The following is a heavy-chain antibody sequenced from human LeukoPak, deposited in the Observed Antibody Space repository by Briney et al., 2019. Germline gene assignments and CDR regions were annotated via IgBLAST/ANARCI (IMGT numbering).Heavy chain of an antibody. Sequence: GGSLRLSCAASGFTFSGYAMSWVRQAPGKGLEWVSAISGSGGSTYYADSVKGRFTISRDNSKNTLYLQMNSLRAEDTAVYYCAKDLPISSSWYNYFYCYYGMDVWGQGTTVTVSS. CDR1: GFTFSGYA. V-gene: IGHV3-23*01. CDR3: AKDLPISSSWYNYFYCYYGMDV. CDR2: ISGSGGST. J-gene: IGHJ6*02. D-gene: IGHD6-13*01.